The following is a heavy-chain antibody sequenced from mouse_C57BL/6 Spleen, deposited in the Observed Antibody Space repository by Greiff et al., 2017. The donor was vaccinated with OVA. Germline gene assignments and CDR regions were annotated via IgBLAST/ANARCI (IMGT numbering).Heavy chain of an antibody. J-gene: IGHJ4*01. V-gene: IGHV2-5*01. CDR1: GFSLTSYG. D-gene: IGHD2-3*01. CDR2: IWRGGST. CDR3: AKNDDGYYLYYAMDY. Sequence: QVQLQQSGPGLVQPSQSLSITCTVSGFSLTSYGVHWVRQSPGKGLEWLGVIWRGGSTDYNAAFMSRLSITKDNSKSQVFFKMNSLQADDTAIYYCAKNDDGYYLYYAMDYWGQGTSVTVSS.